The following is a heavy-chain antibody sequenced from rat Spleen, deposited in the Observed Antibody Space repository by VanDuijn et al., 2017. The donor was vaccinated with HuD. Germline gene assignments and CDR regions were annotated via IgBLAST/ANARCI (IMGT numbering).Heavy chain of an antibody. CDR1: GFTFNNYW. J-gene: IGHJ1*01. Sequence: EVQLVESGGGLVQSGRSLKLSCVASGFTFNNYWMTWIRQAPGKGLEWIASITSTGDNTYYPDSVKDRFTISRDNGKSTLHLQMNSLRSEDTATYHCTRVNYSAYMDFDYWGPGTMVTVSS. CDR3: TRVNYSAYMDFDY. CDR2: ITSTGDNT. V-gene: IGHV5-31*01. D-gene: IGHD1-2*01.